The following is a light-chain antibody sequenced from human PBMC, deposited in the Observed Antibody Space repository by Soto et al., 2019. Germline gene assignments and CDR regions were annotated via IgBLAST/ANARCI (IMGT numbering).Light chain of an antibody. Sequence: DIEMTQSPSSLSASVGDRFTISCRASQGISSYLAWYQQKPGKAPKLLIYAASSLQSGVPSRFSGSGSGTEFTLTISSLQPDDFATYYCQQYNSYSLTFGQGTKVDI. CDR1: QGISSY. CDR3: QQYNSYSLT. CDR2: AAS. V-gene: IGKV1-9*01. J-gene: IGKJ1*01.